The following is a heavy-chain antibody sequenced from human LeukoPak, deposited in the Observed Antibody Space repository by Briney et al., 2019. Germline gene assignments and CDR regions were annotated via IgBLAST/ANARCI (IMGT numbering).Heavy chain of an antibody. J-gene: IGHJ3*02. CDR2: ISYDGSNT. CDR3: AREGVGGYSYGDDACDI. CDR1: GFTFSSYA. D-gene: IGHD5-18*01. V-gene: IGHV3-30*04. Sequence: GGSLRLSCAASGFTFSSYAMHWVRQAPGKGLEWVSVISYDGSNTYYADSVKGRFTISRDNSKNTLYLQMNSPRAEDTAVYYCAREGVGGYSYGDDACDIWGEGTMVTVSS.